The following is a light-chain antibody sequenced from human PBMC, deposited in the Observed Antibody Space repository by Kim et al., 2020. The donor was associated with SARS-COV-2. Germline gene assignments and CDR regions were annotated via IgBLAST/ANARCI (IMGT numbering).Light chain of an antibody. J-gene: IGKJ5*01. V-gene: IGKV3-11*01. CDR2: DAS. Sequence: EIVLTQSPATLSLSPGERATLSCRASQSVSSYLAWYQQKPGQAPRLLIYDASNRATGIPARFSGSGSGTDFTLPISSLEPEDFAVYYCQQRSNWPPRIPFGQGTRLDIK. CDR3: QQRSNWPPRIP. CDR1: QSVSSY.